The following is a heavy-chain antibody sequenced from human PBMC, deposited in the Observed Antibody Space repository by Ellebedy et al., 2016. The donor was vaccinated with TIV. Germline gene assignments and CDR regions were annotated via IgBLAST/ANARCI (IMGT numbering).Heavy chain of an antibody. CDR1: GFTLSSYW. CDR2: IKEDGSEK. Sequence: GGSLRLSXAASGFTLSSYWMSWVRLAPGKGLEWVANIKEDGSEKYYVDSVKGRFTISRDNAKNSVYLQMNNLRAEDTAVYYCARALGSGPCYWGQGTLVTVSS. V-gene: IGHV3-7*01. D-gene: IGHD6-19*01. J-gene: IGHJ4*02. CDR3: ARALGSGPCY.